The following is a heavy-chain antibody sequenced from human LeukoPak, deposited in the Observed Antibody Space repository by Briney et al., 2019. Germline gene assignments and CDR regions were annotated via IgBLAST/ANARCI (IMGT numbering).Heavy chain of an antibody. CDR3: ARGLGGLYYFDY. V-gene: IGHV3-33*01. D-gene: IGHD4-11*01. Sequence: GGSLRLSCAASGFTFSSYGMHWVRQAPGKGLEWVAVIWYDGNKKYYADSVKDRFTISRDNSKNTLYLQMNSLRAEDTAVYYCARGLGGLYYFDYWGQGALVTVSS. J-gene: IGHJ4*02. CDR1: GFTFSSYG. CDR2: IWYDGNKK.